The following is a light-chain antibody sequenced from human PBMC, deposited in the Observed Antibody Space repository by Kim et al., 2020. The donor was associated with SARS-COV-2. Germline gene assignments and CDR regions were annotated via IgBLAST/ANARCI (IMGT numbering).Light chain of an antibody. CDR1: QDISND. Sequence: DIQMTQSPSSLSASVGDRVTITCRASQDISNDLNWYQQKPGKAPKRLIYAASSLQSGVPSRFSGSGSGTEFSLTISSLQPEDFATYYCLQYNSDPWTFGQGTKVDIK. CDR3: LQYNSDPWT. J-gene: IGKJ1*01. CDR2: AAS. V-gene: IGKV1-17*01.